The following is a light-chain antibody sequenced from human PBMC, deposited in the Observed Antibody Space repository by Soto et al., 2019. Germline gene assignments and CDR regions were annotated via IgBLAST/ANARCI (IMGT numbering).Light chain of an antibody. CDR2: GAF. J-gene: IGKJ5*01. Sequence: EIVLTQSPATLSLSPGESATLSCRASPSVTNYLAWYQQNPCQPPRLLIYGAFNRSAGIPARFSGSGSGTDFTLTISSLEPEDSAFYYCQQRTIWPPVTFGQGTRLEIK. CDR1: PSVTNY. V-gene: IGKV3-11*01. CDR3: QQRTIWPPVT.